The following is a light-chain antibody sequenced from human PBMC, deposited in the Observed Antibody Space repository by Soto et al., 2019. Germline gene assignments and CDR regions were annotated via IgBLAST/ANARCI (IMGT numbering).Light chain of an antibody. CDR2: GAS. V-gene: IGKV3-15*01. Sequence: EIVMTQSPATLSVSPGERATLSCRASQSVSSNLAWYQQKPGQAPRLLIYGASTRATGIPARVSGSGSGTEFTLTISSLQSEDFAVDDCQQYNNWWTFGQGTKVEIK. CDR3: QQYNNWWT. CDR1: QSVSSN. J-gene: IGKJ1*01.